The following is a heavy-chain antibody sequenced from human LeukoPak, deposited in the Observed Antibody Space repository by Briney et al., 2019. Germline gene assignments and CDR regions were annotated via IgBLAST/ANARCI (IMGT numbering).Heavy chain of an antibody. CDR3: SRFYSSGWASGAFDI. V-gene: IGHV3-49*04. D-gene: IGHD3-22*01. CDR1: GFTFSDYA. CDR2: IRNKANGGTT. J-gene: IGHJ3*02. Sequence: GGSLRLSCTTSGFTFSDYAVSWVRQAPGKGLEWIGFIRNKANGGTTEYAASVKGRFTISRDDCKTIAHLQMSSLKTEDTAVYYCSRFYSSGWASGAFDIWGQGTMVTVSS.